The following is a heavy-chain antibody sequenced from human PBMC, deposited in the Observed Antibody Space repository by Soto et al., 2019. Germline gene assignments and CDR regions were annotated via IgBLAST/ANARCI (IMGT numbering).Heavy chain of an antibody. V-gene: IGHV3-23*01. Sequence: VQLLESGGGLVQPGGSLRLSCAASGFTFSDYAMSWVRQAPGKGLECLSLISGTGVPTLYAGSVKGRFSVSRDNSKNTLFLEMNDLRVDDTAIYYCAKSFCSSSSCFFLWVDPGGPGTLVTVSS. CDR1: GFTFSDYA. J-gene: IGHJ5*02. CDR2: ISGTGVPT. CDR3: AKSFCSSSSCFFLWVDP. D-gene: IGHD2-2*01.